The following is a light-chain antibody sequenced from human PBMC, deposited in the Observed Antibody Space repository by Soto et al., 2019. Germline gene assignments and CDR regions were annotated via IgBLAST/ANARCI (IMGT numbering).Light chain of an antibody. Sequence: EIVLTQSPATLSLSPGERATLSCGASQSVSSSYLAWYQQKPGLAPRLLIYDASSRATGIPDRFSGSGSGTDFTLTISRLEPEDVAVYYCQQYGSSLSITFGQGTRLEIK. CDR1: QSVSSSY. V-gene: IGKV3D-20*01. J-gene: IGKJ5*01. CDR2: DAS. CDR3: QQYGSSLSIT.